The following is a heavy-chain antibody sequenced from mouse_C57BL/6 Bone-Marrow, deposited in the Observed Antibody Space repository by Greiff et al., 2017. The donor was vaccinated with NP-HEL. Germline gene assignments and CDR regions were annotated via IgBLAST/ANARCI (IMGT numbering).Heavy chain of an antibody. J-gene: IGHJ2*01. CDR1: GYTFTSYW. D-gene: IGHD1-1*01. CDR2: IHPNSGST. CDR3: ARTVVATDY. Sequence: QVQLQQPGAELVKPGASVKLSCKASGYTFTSYWMHWVKQRPGQGLEWIGMIHPNSGSTNYNETFKSKATLTVDKSSSTAYMQLSSLTSEDSAVYCCARTVVATDYWGQGTTLTVSS. V-gene: IGHV1-64*01.